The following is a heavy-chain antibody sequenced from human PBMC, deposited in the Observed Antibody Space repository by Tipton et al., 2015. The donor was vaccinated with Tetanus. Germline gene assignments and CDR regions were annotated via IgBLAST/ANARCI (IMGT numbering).Heavy chain of an antibody. D-gene: IGHD2-2*01. CDR1: GGSISTNY. CDR2: IQYNGIT. Sequence: TLSLTCAVSGGSISTNYWTWIRQSPGKGLEWIGYIQYNGITNYHPSLKSRVSISVDSSKNQISLKLSSVTAADTAVYYCARRSYCSSSRCFDAFDLWGQGTMVTVSS. CDR3: ARRSYCSSSRCFDAFDL. V-gene: IGHV4-59*01. J-gene: IGHJ3*01.